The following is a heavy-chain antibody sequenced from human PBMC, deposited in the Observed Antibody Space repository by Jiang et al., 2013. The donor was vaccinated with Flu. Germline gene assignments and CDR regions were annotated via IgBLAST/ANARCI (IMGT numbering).Heavy chain of an antibody. CDR3: ARMGEMATIRDYYFDY. Sequence: GPGLVKPSETLSLTCTVSGGSISSYYWSWIRQPPGKGLEWIGYIYYSGSTNYNPSLKSRVTISVDTSKNQFSLKLSSVTAADTAVYYCARMGEMATIRDYYFDYWGQGTLVTVSS. CDR1: GGSISSYY. J-gene: IGHJ4*02. CDR2: IYYSGST. V-gene: IGHV4-59*01. D-gene: IGHD5-24*01.